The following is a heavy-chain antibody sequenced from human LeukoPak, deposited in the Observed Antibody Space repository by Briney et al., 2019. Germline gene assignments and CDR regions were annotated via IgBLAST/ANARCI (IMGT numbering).Heavy chain of an antibody. V-gene: IGHV4-61*01. CDR1: GGSVSSGSYY. J-gene: IGHJ4*02. D-gene: IGHD3-10*01. CDR2: IYYSAST. Sequence: SETLSLTCTVSGGSVSSGSYYWSWIRQPPGKGLEWIGYIYYSASTNYNPSLKSRVTISVDTSKNQFSVKLSSVTAADTAVYYCARSQNYYGSGDYWSQGTLVTVSS. CDR3: ARSQNYYGSGDY.